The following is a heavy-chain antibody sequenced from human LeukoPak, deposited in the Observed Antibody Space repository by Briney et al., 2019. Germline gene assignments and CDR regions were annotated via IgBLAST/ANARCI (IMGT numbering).Heavy chain of an antibody. J-gene: IGHJ4*02. Sequence: GGSLRLSCAASGFTFSSYAMSWVRQAPGKGLEWVSAISGSGGSTYYADSVKGRFTISRDNSKNTLYLQMNSLRAEDTAVYYCAKVRSLYSSSSSHFERWGQGTLVTVSS. CDR2: ISGSGGST. V-gene: IGHV3-23*01. CDR3: AKVRSLYSSSSSHFER. D-gene: IGHD6-6*01. CDR1: GFTFSSYA.